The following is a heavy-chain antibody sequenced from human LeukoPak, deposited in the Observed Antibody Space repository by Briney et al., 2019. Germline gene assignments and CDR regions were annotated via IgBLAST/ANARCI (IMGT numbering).Heavy chain of an antibody. D-gene: IGHD2-2*01. CDR1: GYTFTSYY. CDR2: INPSGGST. J-gene: IGHJ4*02. V-gene: IGHV1-46*01. CDR3: AIDCSSTSCTFDY. Sequence: ASVTVSCTASGYTFTSYYMHWVRQAPGQGLEWMGIINPSGGSTSYAQKFQGRVTMTRDTSTSTVYMELSSLRSEDTAVYYCAIDCSSTSCTFDYWGQGTLVTVSS.